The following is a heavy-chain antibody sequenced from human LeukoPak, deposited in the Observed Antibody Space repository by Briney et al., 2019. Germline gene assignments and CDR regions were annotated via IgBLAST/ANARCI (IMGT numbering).Heavy chain of an antibody. CDR3: ARDHTETSSLNFRNYYYYGMDI. V-gene: IGHV4-31*03. J-gene: IGHJ6*02. CDR2: IYYSGST. Sequence: SQTLSLTCTVSGGSIRSGDYSWNWIRQHPGKGLEWIGYIYYSGSTYYDPSLTSRVTMSVDTSKNQFSLKLSSVTAADTAIYYCARDHTETSSLNFRNYYYYGMDIWGQGTTVIVSS. D-gene: IGHD4-11*01. CDR1: GGSIRSGDYS.